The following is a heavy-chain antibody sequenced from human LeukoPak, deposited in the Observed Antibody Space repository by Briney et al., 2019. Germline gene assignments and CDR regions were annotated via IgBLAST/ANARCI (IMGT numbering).Heavy chain of an antibody. Sequence: WISYIGIDSGNTNYADSVKGRFTISGDKAKNSLYLQMNSLRVEDAAVYYCARDYNYAFDNWGQGTLVTVSS. CDR2: IGIDSGNT. V-gene: IGHV3-11*06. D-gene: IGHD5-24*01. CDR3: ARDYNYAFDN. J-gene: IGHJ4*02.